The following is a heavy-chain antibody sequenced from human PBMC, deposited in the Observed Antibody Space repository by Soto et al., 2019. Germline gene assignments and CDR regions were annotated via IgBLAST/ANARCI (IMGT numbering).Heavy chain of an antibody. CDR2: FDPEGDDT. CDR1: GYNLNAFP. J-gene: IGHJ6*02. Sequence: ASVKVSCKDSGYNLNAFPMNWARQSSGRGLEWMGAFDPEGDDTVNAQKFQGRVTMTEDTATDTAYMELSSLTSEDTAVYYCATASGSYPRFAMDVWGQGTTVTISS. CDR3: ATASGSYPRFAMDV. V-gene: IGHV1-24*01. D-gene: IGHD1-26*01.